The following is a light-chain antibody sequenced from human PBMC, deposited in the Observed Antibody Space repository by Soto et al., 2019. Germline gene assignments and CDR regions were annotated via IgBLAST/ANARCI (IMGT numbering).Light chain of an antibody. CDR1: QGIRND. Sequence: AIQMTQSPSSLSASVGDRFTITCRASQGIRNDLGWYQQKPGKAPNLLIYAASSLQSGVPSRFSGSGSGTDFTLTISSLQPEDFAVYYCQQRSNWPVTFGQGTKVDIK. J-gene: IGKJ1*01. CDR2: AAS. CDR3: QQRSNWPVT. V-gene: IGKV1-6*01.